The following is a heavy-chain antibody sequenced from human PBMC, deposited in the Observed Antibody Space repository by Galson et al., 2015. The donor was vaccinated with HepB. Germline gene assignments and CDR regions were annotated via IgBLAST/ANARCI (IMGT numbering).Heavy chain of an antibody. CDR1: GYTFTSYG. J-gene: IGHJ4*02. D-gene: IGHD3-10*01. CDR2: IYPGDSDT. CDR3: ARRSSGSHYNVEFPY. Sequence: QSGAEVKNPGESLKISCKGSGYTFTSYGIGWVRQMSGKGLECMGIIYPGDSDTRYSPSFQGQVTMSVDKSISTAYLQWSSLKASDTAMYYCARRSSGSHYNVEFPYWGQGTLVTVSS. V-gene: IGHV5-51*01.